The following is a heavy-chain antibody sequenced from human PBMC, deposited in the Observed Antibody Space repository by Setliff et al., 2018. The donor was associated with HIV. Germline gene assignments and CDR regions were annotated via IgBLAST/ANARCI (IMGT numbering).Heavy chain of an antibody. V-gene: IGHV4-31*03. Sequence: PSETMSLTCTVSGGSISSGGYYWSWIRQHPGKGREWIGYIYYSGSTYYNPSLKSRVTISVDSSKNKFSVKLSSVTAADTAVDYCARDRGLLWFGESVRYYYYYGMDVWGQGTTVTVSS. CDR2: IYYSGST. D-gene: IGHD3-10*01. CDR3: ARDRGLLWFGESVRYYYYYGMDV. J-gene: IGHJ6*02. CDR1: GGSISSGGYY.